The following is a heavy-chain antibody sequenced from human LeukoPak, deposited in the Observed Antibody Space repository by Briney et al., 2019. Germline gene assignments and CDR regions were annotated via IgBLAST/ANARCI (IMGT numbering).Heavy chain of an antibody. Sequence: SETLSLTCAVYGGSFSGYYWSWIRQPPGKGLEWIGEINHSGSTNYNPSLKSRVTISVDTSKNQFSLKLSSVTAADTAVYYCARGLRWLQWDFDYWGQGTLVTVSS. D-gene: IGHD5-24*01. CDR1: GGSFSGYY. CDR2: INHSGST. CDR3: ARGLRWLQWDFDY. V-gene: IGHV4-34*01. J-gene: IGHJ4*02.